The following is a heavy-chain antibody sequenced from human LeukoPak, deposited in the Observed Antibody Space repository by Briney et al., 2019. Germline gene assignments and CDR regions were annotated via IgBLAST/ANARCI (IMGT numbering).Heavy chain of an antibody. CDR3: ARGSAILWFGPDY. Sequence: PSETLSLTCTVSGGSIRSTSYYWGWIRQPPGKGLEWIGSIYYSGNTHYNPSLKSRVTISVDTSKDQFSLKLSSVTAADTAVYYCARGSAILWFGPDYWGQGTLVTVSS. CDR2: IYYSGNT. CDR1: GGSIRSTSYY. V-gene: IGHV4-39*07. J-gene: IGHJ4*02. D-gene: IGHD3-10*01.